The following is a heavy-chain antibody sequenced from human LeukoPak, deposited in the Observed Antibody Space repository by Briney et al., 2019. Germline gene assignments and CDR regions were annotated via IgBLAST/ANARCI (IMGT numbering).Heavy chain of an antibody. V-gene: IGHV4-39*01. CDR3: ARQVAYSSSWSIYYYYYMDV. CDR2: IYYSGST. D-gene: IGHD6-13*01. J-gene: IGHJ6*03. CDR1: GFIFRSYG. Sequence: GTLRLSCAASGFIFRSYGMSWVRQAPGKGLEWIGSIYYSGSTYYNPSLKSRVTISVDTSKNQFSLKLSSVTAADTAVYYCARQVAYSSSWSIYYYYYMDVWGKGTTVTISS.